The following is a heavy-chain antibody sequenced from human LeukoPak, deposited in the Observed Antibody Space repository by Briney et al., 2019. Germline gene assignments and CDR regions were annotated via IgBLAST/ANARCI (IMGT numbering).Heavy chain of an antibody. CDR1: GFTVSSNF. J-gene: IGHJ2*01. CDR3: AKDQGTAIFGVIIPDWYFDL. D-gene: IGHD3-3*01. CDR2: ISGEAVTI. Sequence: GGSLRLSCAASGFTVSSNFMSWVRQAPGKGLEWVSAISGEAVTIYYADTVKGRFTISRDNSKNTLYLQMNSLRAEDTAVYYCAKDQGTAIFGVIIPDWYFDLWGRGTLVTVSS. V-gene: IGHV3-23*01.